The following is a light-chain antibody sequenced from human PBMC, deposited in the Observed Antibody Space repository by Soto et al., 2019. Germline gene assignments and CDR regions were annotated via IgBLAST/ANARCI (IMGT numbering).Light chain of an antibody. CDR2: KAS. CDR3: HHYNSYSEA. J-gene: IGKJ1*01. Sequence: DKQISQCPPSQSKSVGDRVTITCRASQTISSWLAWYQQKPGKAPKLLIYKASTLKSGVPSRFSGSGSGTEFTLTISSLQPDDFATYYCHHYNSYSEAFGQGTKVDIK. CDR1: QTISSW. V-gene: IGKV1-5*03.